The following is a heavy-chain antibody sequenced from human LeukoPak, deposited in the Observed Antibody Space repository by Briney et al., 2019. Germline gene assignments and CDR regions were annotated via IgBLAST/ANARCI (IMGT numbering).Heavy chain of an antibody. D-gene: IGHD6-13*01. CDR3: AKWGDIAAAGTGFWYYYYYGMDV. V-gene: IGHV4-4*07. CDR1: GGSISSYY. Sequence: SETLSLTCNISGGSISSYYWSWIRQPAGKGLEWIGRIYTSGSTNYNPSLKSRVTMSVDTSKNQFSLKLSFVTAADTAVYYCAKWGDIAAAGTGFWYYYYYGMDVWGQGTTVTVSS. CDR2: IYTSGST. J-gene: IGHJ6*02.